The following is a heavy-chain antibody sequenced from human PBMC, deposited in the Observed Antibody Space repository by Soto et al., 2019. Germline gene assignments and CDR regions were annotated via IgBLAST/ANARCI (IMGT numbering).Heavy chain of an antibody. CDR1: GFTLSSYS. J-gene: IGHJ6*02. CDR3: ALNTPRTSAWDV. V-gene: IGHV3-48*02. D-gene: IGHD1-7*01. Sequence: EVQLVESGGGLVQPGGSLRLSCEASGFTLSSYSMNWARQAPGQGLEWVSYISSSSSTIYYADSVKGRFTISRDNAKISPSLPLSRLTHPPTPVYYSALNTPRTSAWDVWGPGTTVTVSS. CDR2: ISSSSSTI.